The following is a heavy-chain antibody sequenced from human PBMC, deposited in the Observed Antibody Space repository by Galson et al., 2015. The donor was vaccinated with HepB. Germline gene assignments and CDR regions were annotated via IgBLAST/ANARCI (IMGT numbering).Heavy chain of an antibody. CDR2: IIPIFGTA. V-gene: IGHV1-69*13. CDR1: GGTFSSYA. CDR3: ARDLGGRYGYCSSTSCYGS. D-gene: IGHD2-2*01. J-gene: IGHJ5*02. Sequence: SVKVSCKASGGTFSSYAISWVRQAPGQGLEWMGGIIPIFGTANYAQKFQGRVTITADESTSTAYMELSSLRSEDTAVYYCARDLGGRYGYCSSTSCYGSWGQGTLVTVSS.